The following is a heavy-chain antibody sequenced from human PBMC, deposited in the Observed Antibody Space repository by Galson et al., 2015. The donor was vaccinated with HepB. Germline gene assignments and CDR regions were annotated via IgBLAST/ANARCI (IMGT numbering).Heavy chain of an antibody. CDR2: FDPEDGET. CDR1: GYTLTELS. J-gene: IGHJ4*02. Sequence: SVKVSCKVSGYTLTELSMHWVRQAPGKGLEWMGGFDPEDGETIYAQKFQGRVTMTEDTSTDTAYMELSSLRSEDTAVYYCATVHYDILTGYSNYYDSSGSFDYWGQGTLVTVSS. CDR3: ATVHYDILTGYSNYYDSSGSFDY. D-gene: IGHD3-9*01. V-gene: IGHV1-24*01.